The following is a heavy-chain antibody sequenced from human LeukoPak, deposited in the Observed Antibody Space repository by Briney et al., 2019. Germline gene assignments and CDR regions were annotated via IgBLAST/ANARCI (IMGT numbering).Heavy chain of an antibody. V-gene: IGHV3-7*01. CDR3: ARDGGHDYSNYEDY. J-gene: IGHJ4*02. CDR1: GFTFSSYW. Sequence: GGSLRLSCAASGFTFSSYWMSWVRQAPGKGLEWVANIKQDGSEKYYVDSVKGRFTISRDNAKNSLYLQMNSLRAEDTAVYYCARDGGHDYSNYEDYWGQGTLVTVSS. CDR2: IKQDGSEK. D-gene: IGHD4-11*01.